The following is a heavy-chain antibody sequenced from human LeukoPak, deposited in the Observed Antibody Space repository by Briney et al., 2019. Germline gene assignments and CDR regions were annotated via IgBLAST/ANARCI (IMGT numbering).Heavy chain of an antibody. CDR1: GGSFSGYY. D-gene: IGHD3-22*01. V-gene: IGHV4-34*01. CDR2: INHSGST. J-gene: IGHJ4*02. CDR3: ARGPLDYDSSGCNDY. Sequence: SETLSLTCAVYGGSFSGYYWSWIRQPPGKGLEWIGEINHSGSTNYNPSLKSRVTISVDTSKNQFSLKLSSVTAADTAVYYCARGPLDYDSSGCNDYWGQGTLVTVSS.